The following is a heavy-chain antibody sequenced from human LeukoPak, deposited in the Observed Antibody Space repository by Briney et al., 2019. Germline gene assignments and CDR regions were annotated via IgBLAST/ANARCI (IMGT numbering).Heavy chain of an antibody. Sequence: ASVKVSCKTSGYTFTSYYIHWVRQAPGQGLEWLGMINPSGGYTHYTQKFEGRVTMTRDTSTSTVYMELRSLRSEDTAMYYCARKTLGNPYDYWGQGSLVTVSS. J-gene: IGHJ4*02. V-gene: IGHV1-46*01. CDR2: INPSGGYT. CDR1: GYTFTSYY. D-gene: IGHD4-23*01. CDR3: ARKTLGNPYDY.